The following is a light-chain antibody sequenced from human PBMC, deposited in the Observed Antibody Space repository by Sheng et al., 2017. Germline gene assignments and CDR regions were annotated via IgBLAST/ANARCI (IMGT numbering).Light chain of an antibody. J-gene: IGKJ4*01. V-gene: IGKV1-12*01. Sequence: DIQMTQSPSSVSASVGDRVTIACRASQPLGSWLAWYQQKPGKAPKLLIYGASTLESAVPSRFSGSASGTEFTLTINTLQPEDFATYYCQQGGMFPLTFGRGTEGGDQ. CDR2: GAS. CDR1: QPLGSW. CDR3: QQGGMFPLT.